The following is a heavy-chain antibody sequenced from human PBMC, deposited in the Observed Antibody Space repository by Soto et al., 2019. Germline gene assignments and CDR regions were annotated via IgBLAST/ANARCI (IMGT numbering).Heavy chain of an antibody. V-gene: IGHV3-30*18. J-gene: IGHJ4*02. CDR3: TKDTHGFISAPDY. Sequence: GGSLRLSCAASGFIFSTYGMHWVRQAPGKGLEWVATISYDGINTYYADSVKGRFTISRDNSKNTIYLQMNSLRAEDTAVYYCTKDTHGFISAPDYWGQGALVTVS. CDR1: GFIFSTYG. D-gene: IGHD3-3*02. CDR2: ISYDGINT.